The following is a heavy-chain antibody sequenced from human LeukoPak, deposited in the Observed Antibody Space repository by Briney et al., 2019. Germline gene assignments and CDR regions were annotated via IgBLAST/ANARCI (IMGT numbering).Heavy chain of an antibody. D-gene: IGHD6-13*01. Sequence: PGGSLRLSCAASGFTLSSYAMTWVRQAPGRGLECISTVDGGGGGTYYADSVKGRFTISRDNSNDTLYLQMNGLRAEDTAVYFCAKQSAGSAAWYSLHYDFWGQGTLVTVSS. J-gene: IGHJ4*02. CDR2: VDGGGGGT. CDR3: AKQSAGSAAWYSLHYDF. CDR1: GFTLSSYA. V-gene: IGHV3-23*01.